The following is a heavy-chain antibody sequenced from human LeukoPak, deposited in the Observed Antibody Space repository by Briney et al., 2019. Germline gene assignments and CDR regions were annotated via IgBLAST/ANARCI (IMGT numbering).Heavy chain of an antibody. CDR2: INPSGGST. CDR3: AVYCSSTSCRDAFDI. V-gene: IGHV1-46*01. D-gene: IGHD2-2*01. Sequence: ASVKVSCKASGYTFTSYYMHWVRQAPGQGLEWMGLINPSGGSTSYAQKFQGRVTMTRDTSTSTVYMELSSLRSEDTAVYYCAVYCSSTSCRDAFDIWGQGTMVTVSS. CDR1: GYTFTSYY. J-gene: IGHJ3*02.